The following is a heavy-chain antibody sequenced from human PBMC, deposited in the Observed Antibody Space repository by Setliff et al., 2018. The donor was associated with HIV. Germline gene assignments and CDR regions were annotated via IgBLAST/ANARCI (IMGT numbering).Heavy chain of an antibody. Sequence: SETLSLTCTVSGDPISSTTYYWGWIRQPPGKGLEWIGSIYPGSTKCNPSLRSRLTISLDSPTNQFSVTLSSVTAADTAMYYCARYTVGSMVDYWGPGTLVTVSS. V-gene: IGHV4-39*01. CDR2: IYPGST. CDR3: ARYTVGSMVDY. D-gene: IGHD5-12*01. J-gene: IGHJ4*02. CDR1: GDPISSTTYY.